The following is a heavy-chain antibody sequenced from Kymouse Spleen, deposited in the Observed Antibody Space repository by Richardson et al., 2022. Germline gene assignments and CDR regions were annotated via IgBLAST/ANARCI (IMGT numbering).Heavy chain of an antibody. J-gene: IGHJ4*02. Sequence: EVQLVESGGGLVQPGGSLKLSCAASGFTFSGSAMHWVRQASGKGLEWVGRIRSKANSYATAYAASVKGRFTISRDDSKNTAYLQMNSLKTEDTAVYYCTTYYDILTGYYNGYWGQGTLVTVSS. CDR3: TTYYDILTGYYNGY. D-gene: IGHD3-9*01. CDR1: GFTFSGSA. V-gene: IGHV3-73*02. CDR2: IRSKANSYAT.